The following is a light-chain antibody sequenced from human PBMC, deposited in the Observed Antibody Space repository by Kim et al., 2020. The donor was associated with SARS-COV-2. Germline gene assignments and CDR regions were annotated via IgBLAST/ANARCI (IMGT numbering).Light chain of an antibody. CDR3: GADHGSGCNCVYV. J-gene: IGLJ1*01. CDR1: SEYSNYE. CDR2: VGTGGIVG. Sequence: CTLGSEYSNYEVDWYQQRPGKGPRFVMRVGTGGIVGSKGDGIPDRFSVLGSGLNRYLTIKNIQEEDESDYHCGADHGSGCNCVYVFGTGTKVTVL. V-gene: IGLV9-49*01.